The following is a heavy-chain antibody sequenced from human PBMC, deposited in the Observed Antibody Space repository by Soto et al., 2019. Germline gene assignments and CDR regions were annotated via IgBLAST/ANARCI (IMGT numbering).Heavy chain of an antibody. D-gene: IGHD6-13*01. CDR3: ARADLVWDSFDP. CDR1: GFPFRNFA. CDR2: ISNSGAST. J-gene: IGHJ5*02. Sequence: EVQLLESGGDLVQPGGSLKLSCAASGFPFRNFAMAWVRQAPGQGLEWVSIISNSGASTYHGDSVKGRFTTSRDNSKGKVRLHMRGVRIDDTAGYFRARADLVWDSFDPWGQGPLVTVSS. V-gene: IGHV3-23*05.